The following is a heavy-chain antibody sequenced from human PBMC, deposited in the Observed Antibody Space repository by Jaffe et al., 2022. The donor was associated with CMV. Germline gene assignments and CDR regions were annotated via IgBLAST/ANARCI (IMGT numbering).Heavy chain of an antibody. J-gene: IGHJ4*02. V-gene: IGHV4-59*12. Sequence: QVQLQESGPGLLKPSETLSLTCTVSGDSMTKYYWTWIRQPPGRGLEWIGNIYYSGKTNYNPSLNSRVTISLDTSKNQFSLRLTSVTSADTAVYYCARGFNFDVWNGYFRIPYFDFWGQGTLVTVSS. CDR1: GDSMTKYY. D-gene: IGHD3-3*01. CDR2: IYYSGKT. CDR3: ARGFNFDVWNGYFRIPYFDF.